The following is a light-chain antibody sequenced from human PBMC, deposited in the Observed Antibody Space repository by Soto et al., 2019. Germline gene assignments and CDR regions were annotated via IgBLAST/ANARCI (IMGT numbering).Light chain of an antibody. CDR3: RSYKSSSTYV. CDR2: DVS. Sequence: QSALTQPASVSGSPGQSITISCTGTSSDVGGYNYVSWYQQHPGKAPKLMIYDVSYRPSGVSNRFSGSKSGNTASLTISGLLAEDEADYYCRSYKSSSTYVFGTGTKGTVL. J-gene: IGLJ1*01. CDR1: SSDVGGYNY. V-gene: IGLV2-14*03.